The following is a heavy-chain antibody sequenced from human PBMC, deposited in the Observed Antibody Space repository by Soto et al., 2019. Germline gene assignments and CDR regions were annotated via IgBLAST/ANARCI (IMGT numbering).Heavy chain of an antibody. CDR3: ARTWIRFGPNDY. Sequence: GGSLRLSCTASGFTFSTYDMIWVRQAPGKGLDWVSIISGSGAITYYADSVKGRFTISRDNSKNTLDLQMNSLRVEDTAIYYCARTWIRFGPNDYWGQEAPVTVSS. V-gene: IGHV3-23*01. CDR2: ISGSGAIT. D-gene: IGHD3-16*01. J-gene: IGHJ4*02. CDR1: GFTFSTYD.